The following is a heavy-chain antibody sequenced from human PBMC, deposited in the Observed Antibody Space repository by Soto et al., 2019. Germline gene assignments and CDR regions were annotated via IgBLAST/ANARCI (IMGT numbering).Heavy chain of an antibody. CDR1: GYTFTNYA. Sequence: ASVKVSCKASGYTFTNYALHWVRQAPGQRLEWMGRINAGNGNTKYSQKFQGRVTITRDTSANTAHMEVSSLRSEDTAVYYCARDYDYIWGTYRHYFDYWGQGTLVTVSS. V-gene: IGHV1-3*01. J-gene: IGHJ4*02. D-gene: IGHD3-16*02. CDR3: ARDYDYIWGTYRHYFDY. CDR2: INAGNGNT.